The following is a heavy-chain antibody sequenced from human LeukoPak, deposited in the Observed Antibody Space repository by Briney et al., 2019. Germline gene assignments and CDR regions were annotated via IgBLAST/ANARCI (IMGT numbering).Heavy chain of an antibody. V-gene: IGHV3-23*01. Sequence: GGSLRLSCAASGFTFSSYAMSWVRQAPGKGLEWVSAISGSGGSTYYADSVKGRFTISRDNSKNSLYLQMNSLRAEDTAVYYCARDSKRKTTVTTGDSDYWGQGTLVTVSS. CDR2: ISGSGGST. CDR1: GFTFSSYA. D-gene: IGHD4-17*01. J-gene: IGHJ4*02. CDR3: ARDSKRKTTVTTGDSDY.